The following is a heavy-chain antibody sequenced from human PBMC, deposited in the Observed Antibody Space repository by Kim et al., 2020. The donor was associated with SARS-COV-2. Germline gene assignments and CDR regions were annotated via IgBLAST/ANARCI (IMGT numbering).Heavy chain of an antibody. J-gene: IGHJ6*02. CDR2: IYYSGST. D-gene: IGHD6-19*01. Sequence: SETLSLTCTVSGVSISSYYWSWIRQPPGKGLEWIGYIYYSGSTNYNPSLKRRVTISVDTSKNQFSLKLSSVTAADTAVYYCARQRGAGLVCYYYYGMDVWGQGTTVTVSS. CDR1: GVSISSYY. V-gene: IGHV4-59*08. CDR3: ARQRGAGLVCYYYYGMDV.